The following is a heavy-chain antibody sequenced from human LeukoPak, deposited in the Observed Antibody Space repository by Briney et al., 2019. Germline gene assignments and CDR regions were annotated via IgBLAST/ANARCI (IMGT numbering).Heavy chain of an antibody. CDR3: AIFSDFWSGYYMDY. D-gene: IGHD3-3*01. CDR2: MNPNSGNT. CDR1: GYTFTSYD. V-gene: IGHV1-8*01. J-gene: IGHJ4*02. Sequence: ASVKVSCKASGYTFTSYDINWVRQATGQGLEWMGWMNPNSGNTGYAQKFQGRVTITTDESTSTAYMELSSLRSEDTAVYYCAIFSDFWSGYYMDYWGQGTLVTVSS.